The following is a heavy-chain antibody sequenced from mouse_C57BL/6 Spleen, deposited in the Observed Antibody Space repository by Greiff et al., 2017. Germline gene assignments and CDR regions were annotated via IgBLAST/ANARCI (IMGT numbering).Heavy chain of an antibody. Sequence: VQLQQSGPELVKPGASVKISCKASGYTFTDYYMTWVKQSHGKSLEWIGDINPNNGGTSYNQKVKGKATLTVDKSSSTAYMELRSLTSEDSAVDNCARAHGSSPGYIDYWGQGTTLTVSS. V-gene: IGHV1-26*01. CDR2: INPNNGGT. J-gene: IGHJ2*01. CDR1: GYTFTDYY. D-gene: IGHD1-1*01. CDR3: ARAHGSSPGYIDY.